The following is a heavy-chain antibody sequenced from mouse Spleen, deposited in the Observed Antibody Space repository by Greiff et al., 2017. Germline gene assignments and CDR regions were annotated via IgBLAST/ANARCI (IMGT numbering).Heavy chain of an antibody. Sequence: QVQLQQSGAELVKPGASVKLSCKASGYTFTSYWMHWVKQRPGQGLEWIGMIHPNSGSTNYNEKFKSKATLTVDKSSSTAYMQLSSLTSEDSAVYYCASGYGNYGFDVWGTGTTVTVSS. CDR2: IHPNSGST. CDR1: GYTFTSYW. V-gene: IGHV1-64*01. CDR3: ASGYGNYGFDV. J-gene: IGHJ1*03. D-gene: IGHD2-1*01.